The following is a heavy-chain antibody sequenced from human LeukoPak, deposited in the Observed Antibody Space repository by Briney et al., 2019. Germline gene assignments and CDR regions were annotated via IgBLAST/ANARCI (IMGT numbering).Heavy chain of an antibody. V-gene: IGHV3-21*01. CDR2: ISSGGDYL. Sequence: GGSLRLSCAASGLTFSSHSMNWVRQAPGKGLEWVSSISSGGDYLFYADSVKGRFTISRDNAKNSLFLQMNSLRDEDSAVYFCARDFYRSGSTYYYYYMDVWGKGTMVTVSS. CDR3: ARDFYRSGSTYYYYYMDV. CDR1: GLTFSSHS. J-gene: IGHJ6*03. D-gene: IGHD6-19*01.